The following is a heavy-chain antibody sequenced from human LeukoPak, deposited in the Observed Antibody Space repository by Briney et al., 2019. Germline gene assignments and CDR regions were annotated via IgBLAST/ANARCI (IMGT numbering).Heavy chain of an antibody. CDR2: IWYDGSNK. V-gene: IGHV3-33*01. CDR3: AREGRPYNWNEIPFDY. D-gene: IGHD1-1*01. Sequence: GGSLRLSCAASGFTFSSYGMHWVRQAPGKGLEWVAVIWYDGSNKYYADSVKGRFTISRDNSKNTLYLQMNSLRAEDTAVYYCAREGRPYNWNEIPFDYWGQGTLVTVSS. J-gene: IGHJ4*02. CDR1: GFTFSSYG.